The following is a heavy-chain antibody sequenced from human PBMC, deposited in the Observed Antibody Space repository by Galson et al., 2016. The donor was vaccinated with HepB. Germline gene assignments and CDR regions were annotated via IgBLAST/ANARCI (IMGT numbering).Heavy chain of an antibody. Sequence: SLRLSCAASGFFFSNFVMTWVRQAPGKGLEWVSDISDNTAGTKYADSVKGRFTISRDNSKNTVYLQMNSLRAEDTAVYYCAKRYCSGGSCYHVDHWGQGTLVTVSS. CDR2: ISDNTAGT. CDR1: GFFFSNFV. D-gene: IGHD2-15*01. CDR3: AKRYCSGGSCYHVDH. J-gene: IGHJ5*02. V-gene: IGHV3-23*01.